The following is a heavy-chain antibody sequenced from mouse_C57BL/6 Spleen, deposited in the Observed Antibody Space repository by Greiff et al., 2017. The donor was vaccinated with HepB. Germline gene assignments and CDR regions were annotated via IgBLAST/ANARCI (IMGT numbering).Heavy chain of an antibody. CDR2: IDPSDSYT. Sequence: QVQLQQPGAELVKPGASVKLSCKASGSTFTSYWMQWVKQRPGQGLEWIGEIDPSDSYTNYNQKFKGKATLTVDTSSSTAYMQLSSLTAEDSAVYYCARRTTVVEGPFDYWGQGTTLTVSS. J-gene: IGHJ2*01. V-gene: IGHV1-50*01. D-gene: IGHD1-1*01. CDR3: ARRTTVVEGPFDY. CDR1: GSTFTSYW.